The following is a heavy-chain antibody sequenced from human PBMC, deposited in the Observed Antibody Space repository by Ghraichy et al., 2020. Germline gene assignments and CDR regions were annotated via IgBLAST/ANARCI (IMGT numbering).Heavy chain of an antibody. CDR3: ARGEADP. J-gene: IGHJ5*02. CDR2: INEDGSKK. CDR1: GFTFRSDW. Sequence: GESLRLSCEASGFTFRSDWMTWVRQAPGKGLEWVASINEDGSKKYYVDSGKGRFTISRDNAKDSLYLQMSSLRVEDTAIYYCARGEADPWGQGALVTVSS. V-gene: IGHV3-7*01.